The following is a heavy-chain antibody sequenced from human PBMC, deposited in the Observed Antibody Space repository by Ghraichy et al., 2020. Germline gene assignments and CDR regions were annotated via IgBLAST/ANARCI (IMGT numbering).Heavy chain of an antibody. CDR1: GFTFSSYG. V-gene: IGHV3-30*03. CDR2: ISYDGSDK. D-gene: IGHD6-13*01. CDR3: ARGLYSSSWYGTY. J-gene: IGHJ4*02. Sequence: GESLNISCVASGFTFSSYGMHWVRQAPGKGLQWVAVISYDGSDKYYADSVKGRFTVSRDNPKSTLYLQVNSLRAEDTAVYYCARGLYSSSWYGTYWGQGTLVTVSS.